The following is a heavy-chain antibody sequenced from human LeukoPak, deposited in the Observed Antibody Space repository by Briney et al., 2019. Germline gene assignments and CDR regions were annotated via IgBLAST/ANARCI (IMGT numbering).Heavy chain of an antibody. Sequence: GESLKISCKGSGYTFTKCWIGWVRQMPGKGLEWMGIIYPTDSNPRYSPSFQGQVTISVDKSMSTAYLQWSSLKASDTAMYYCARHAGRWLAPDHWGQGTLVTVSS. D-gene: IGHD6-19*01. CDR3: ARHAGRWLAPDH. CDR1: GYTFTKCW. CDR2: IYPTDSNP. V-gene: IGHV5-51*01. J-gene: IGHJ4*02.